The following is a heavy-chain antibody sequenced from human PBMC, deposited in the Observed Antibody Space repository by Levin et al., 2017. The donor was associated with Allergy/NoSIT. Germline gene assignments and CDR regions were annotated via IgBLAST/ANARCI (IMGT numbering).Heavy chain of an antibody. CDR3: AKNLETIFGVSVFDS. CDR1: GFSFSSYA. V-gene: IGHV3-23*01. D-gene: IGHD3-3*01. CDR2: ISDSGRNP. J-gene: IGHJ4*02. Sequence: GESLKISCAASGFSFSSYAMNWVRQAPGKGLEWVSGISDSGRNPYYADSVKGRFTISRDNSKNTLYLQMNSLRAEDTAVYYCAKNLETIFGVSVFDSWGQGALVTVSS.